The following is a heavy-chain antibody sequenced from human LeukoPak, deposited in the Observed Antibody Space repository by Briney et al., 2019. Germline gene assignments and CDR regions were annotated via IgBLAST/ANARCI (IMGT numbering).Heavy chain of an antibody. CDR1: GGSFSGYY. CDR2: INHSGST. CDR3: ARGGIAVAGLDY. Sequence: SETLSLTCAVYGGSFSGYYWSWIRQPPGKGLEWIGEINHSGSTNYNPSLKSRVTISVDTSKNQFSLKLSSVTAADTAVYYCARGGIAVAGLDYWGQGTLVTVSS. D-gene: IGHD6-19*01. J-gene: IGHJ4*02. V-gene: IGHV4-34*01.